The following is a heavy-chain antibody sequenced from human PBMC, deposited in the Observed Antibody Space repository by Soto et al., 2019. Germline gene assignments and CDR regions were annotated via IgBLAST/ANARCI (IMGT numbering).Heavy chain of an antibody. V-gene: IGHV3-23*01. D-gene: IGHD2-15*01. CDR1: GFSFSRNA. J-gene: IGHJ6*02. CDR3: AKLGYCTGGTCYLDYYYGVDV. CDR2: ISSGENT. Sequence: QLLESGGGLVQPGGSLRLSCEASGFSFSRNAMSWVRQAPGKGLEWVSSISSGENTYYADSVKGRFTISRDNSKNTQSLQMTSLGAEDTAVYYCAKLGYCTGGTCYLDYYYGVDVWGQGTTVTVS.